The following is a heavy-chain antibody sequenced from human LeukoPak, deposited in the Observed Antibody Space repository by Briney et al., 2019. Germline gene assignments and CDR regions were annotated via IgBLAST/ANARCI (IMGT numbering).Heavy chain of an antibody. CDR2: IYYSGST. D-gene: IGHD3-3*01. CDR3: ARDCSSPAARSYYDFWSGYYTKPGGYYGMDV. Sequence: PSETLSLTCTVSGGSISSYYWSWIRQHPGKGLEWIGYIYYSGSTYYNPSLKSRVTISVDTSKNQFSLKLSSVTAADTAVYYCARDCSSPAARSYYDFWSGYYTKPGGYYGMDVWGQGTTVTVSS. J-gene: IGHJ6*02. V-gene: IGHV4-59*06. CDR1: GGSISSYY.